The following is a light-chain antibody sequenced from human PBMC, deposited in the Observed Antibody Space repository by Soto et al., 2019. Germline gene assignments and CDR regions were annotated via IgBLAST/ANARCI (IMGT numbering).Light chain of an antibody. Sequence: DIVMTQSPLSLPVTPGEPASISCRSSQSLLHSNGYNYLDWYLQKPGQSPQLLIYLGSDRDSGVTDSFSGSGSGTDFTLNITRVEAEDVGVYYCKQVLQSPWTFGQGTKVEIK. V-gene: IGKV2-28*01. CDR3: KQVLQSPWT. CDR1: QSLLHSNGYNY. J-gene: IGKJ1*01. CDR2: LGS.